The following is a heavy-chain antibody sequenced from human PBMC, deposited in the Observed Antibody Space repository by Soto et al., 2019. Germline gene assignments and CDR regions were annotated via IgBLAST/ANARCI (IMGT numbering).Heavy chain of an antibody. CDR2: IYYSGST. V-gene: IGHV4-30-4*01. D-gene: IGHD1-7*01. Sequence: PSETLSLTSSVSGGSIRSGDYYWSWIRQPPGKGLEWIGYIYYSGSTYYNPSLKSRVTISVDTSKNQFSLKLSSVTAADTAVYYCASLVTGTDYFDYWGQGTLVTVSS. CDR1: GGSIRSGDYY. J-gene: IGHJ4*02. CDR3: ASLVTGTDYFDY.